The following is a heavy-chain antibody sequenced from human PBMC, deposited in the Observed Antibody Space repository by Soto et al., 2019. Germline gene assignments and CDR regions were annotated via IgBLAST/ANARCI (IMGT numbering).Heavy chain of an antibody. CDR1: GFSLSSYA. CDR2: IYASGEKQ. J-gene: IGHJ4*02. CDR3: ARDCSSSSCSVWAY. Sequence: GGSLRLSCAASGFSLSSYAITCFRHSPGKWLEWVSGIYASGEKQYYADSVKGRFTVSRDNSKNTLYLQMHSLRADDTAVYYCARDCSSSSCSVWAYWGQGTLVTVSS. V-gene: IGHV3-23*01. D-gene: IGHD2-2*01.